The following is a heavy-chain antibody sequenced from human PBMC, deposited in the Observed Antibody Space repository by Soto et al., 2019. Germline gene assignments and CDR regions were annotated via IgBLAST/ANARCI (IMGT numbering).Heavy chain of an antibody. CDR1: GFTFSSYW. J-gene: IGHJ4*02. D-gene: IGHD3-10*01. CDR3: ERDFGGY. V-gene: IGHV3-7*01. Sequence: EVQLVESGGGLVQPGGSLRLSCAASGFTFSSYWMSWVRQAPGKGLEWVANIKEDGSEKWYLDSVKGRFTISRDNAKNSLSLQRNSLRAEDTAVYYCERDFGGYRGQGTLVTVSS. CDR2: IKEDGSEK.